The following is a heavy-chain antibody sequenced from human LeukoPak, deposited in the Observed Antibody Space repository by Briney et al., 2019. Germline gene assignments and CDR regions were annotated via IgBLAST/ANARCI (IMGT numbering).Heavy chain of an antibody. CDR1: GLTFSSYG. Sequence: GGSLRLSCAASGLTFSSYGMHWVRQAPGKGLEWVAVIWYDGSNKYYADSVKGRFTISRDNSKNTLYLQMDSLRAEDTAVYYCARGRGYDFVYWGQGTLVTVSS. J-gene: IGHJ4*02. CDR3: ARGRGYDFVY. CDR2: IWYDGSNK. V-gene: IGHV3-33*01. D-gene: IGHD5-12*01.